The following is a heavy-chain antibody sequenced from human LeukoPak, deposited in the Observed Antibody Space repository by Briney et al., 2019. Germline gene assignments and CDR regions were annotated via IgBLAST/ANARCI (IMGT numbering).Heavy chain of an antibody. Sequence: PGGSLRLSCAASGFTFSSYAMNWVRQAPGKGLEWVSYISHTGSANSYADSVKGRFTISRDNAKNSLYLQMNSLRAEDTAVYYCARVPLIGDYGAYNWFDPWGQGTLVTVSS. D-gene: IGHD4-17*01. J-gene: IGHJ5*02. V-gene: IGHV3-48*03. CDR1: GFTFSSYA. CDR3: ARVPLIGDYGAYNWFDP. CDR2: ISHTGSAN.